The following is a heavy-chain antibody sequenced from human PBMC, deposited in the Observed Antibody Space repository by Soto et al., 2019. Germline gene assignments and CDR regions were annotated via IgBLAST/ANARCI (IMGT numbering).Heavy chain of an antibody. Sequence: SVKVSCRASGGTFSTHAIIWVRLAPGHGLEWMGGIIPISGTTYYTQKFQGRVTITADEPTSTAFMELSSLKSDDTAVFYCARGYCSGGNCYSGMDVWGQGTMVTVSS. CDR2: IIPISGTT. CDR3: ARGYCSGGNCYSGMDV. CDR1: GGTFSTHA. V-gene: IGHV1-69*13. J-gene: IGHJ6*02. D-gene: IGHD2-15*01.